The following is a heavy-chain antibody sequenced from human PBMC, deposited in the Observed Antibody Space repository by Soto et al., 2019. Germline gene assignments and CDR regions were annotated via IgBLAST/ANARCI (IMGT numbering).Heavy chain of an antibody. CDR3: ARGMLWFLEWLLNYFDY. Sequence: SETLSLTCTVSGGSISSGGYYWSWIRQHPGKGLEWIGYIYYSGSTYYNPSLKSRVTISVDTSKNQFSLKLSSVTAADTAVYYCARGMLWFLEWLLNYFDYWGQGTLVTVSS. D-gene: IGHD3-3*01. CDR1: GGSISSGGYY. CDR2: IYYSGST. J-gene: IGHJ4*02. V-gene: IGHV4-31*03.